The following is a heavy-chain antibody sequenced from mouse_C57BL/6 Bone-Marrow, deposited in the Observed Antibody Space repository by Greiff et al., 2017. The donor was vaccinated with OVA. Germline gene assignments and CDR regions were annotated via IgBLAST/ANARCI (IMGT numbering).Heavy chain of an antibody. J-gene: IGHJ4*01. CDR1: GYTFTSYG. CDR3: IVVAHYYAMDY. V-gene: IGHV1-58*01. D-gene: IGHD1-1*01. CDR2: IYIGNGYT. Sequence: EVQLVESGAELVRPGSSVKMSCKTSGYTFTSYGINWVKQRPGQGLEWIGYIYIGNGYTEYNEKFKGKATLTSDTSSSTAYMQLSSLTSEDSAIYFCIVVAHYYAMDYWGQGTSVTVSS.